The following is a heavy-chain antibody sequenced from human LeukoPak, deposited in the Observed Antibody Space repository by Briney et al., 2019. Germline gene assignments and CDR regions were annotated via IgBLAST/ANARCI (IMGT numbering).Heavy chain of an antibody. CDR3: ARDPGGYSYGSYYFDY. Sequence: GGSLRLSCAGSGFTFRNYAMSWVRQAPGKGLEWVSAISHSSSGTYYVDSVKGRFTISRDNSKNTLYMQMNSLRAEDTAVYYCARDPGGYSYGSYYFDYWGQGTLVTVSS. V-gene: IGHV3-23*01. J-gene: IGHJ4*02. CDR2: ISHSSSGT. CDR1: GFTFRNYA. D-gene: IGHD5-18*01.